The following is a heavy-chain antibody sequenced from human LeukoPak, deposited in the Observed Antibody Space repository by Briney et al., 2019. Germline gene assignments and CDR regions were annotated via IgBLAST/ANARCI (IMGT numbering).Heavy chain of an antibody. Sequence: GGSLRLSCAASGFTFSSYWMHWVRQAPGKGLVWVSRINSDGSSASYADSVKGRFTISRDNAKNTLYLQMNSLRAEDTAVYYCAREFSSGWSYNWFDPWGQGTLVTVSS. V-gene: IGHV3-74*01. CDR3: AREFSSGWSYNWFDP. D-gene: IGHD6-19*01. J-gene: IGHJ5*02. CDR1: GFTFSSYW. CDR2: INSDGSSA.